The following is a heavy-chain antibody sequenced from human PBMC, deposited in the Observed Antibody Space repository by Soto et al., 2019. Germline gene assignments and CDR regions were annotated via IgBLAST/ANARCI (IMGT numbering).Heavy chain of an antibody. J-gene: IGHJ4*02. V-gene: IGHV3-23*01. Sequence: EVQLLESGGGLVQPGGSLRLSCAASGFTFNNYAMTWVRQAPGKGLEWVSASSGGGDTTSYADSVKGRFTVSRDGSKNTLYLQMSSLRAEDTALYYCAKGRGGSGSLTPRVDFWGQGTRVTVSS. CDR2: SSGGGDTT. CDR3: AKGRGGSGSLTPRVDF. D-gene: IGHD3-10*01. CDR1: GFTFNNYA.